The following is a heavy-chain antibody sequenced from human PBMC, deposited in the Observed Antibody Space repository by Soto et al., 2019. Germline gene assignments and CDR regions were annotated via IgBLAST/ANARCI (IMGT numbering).Heavy chain of an antibody. CDR1: GYTFTSYA. CDR2: INAGNGNT. CDR3: ASDTAPSDV. Sequence: QVQLVQSGAEVKKPGASVKVSCKASGYTFTSYAMHWVRQAPGQRLEWMGWINAGNGNTKYSQKFRGRVTITRDTSASTAYLELSSLRSEDTSLYYCASDTAPSDVWGQGATVTVSS. D-gene: IGHD4-17*01. J-gene: IGHJ6*02. V-gene: IGHV1-3*01.